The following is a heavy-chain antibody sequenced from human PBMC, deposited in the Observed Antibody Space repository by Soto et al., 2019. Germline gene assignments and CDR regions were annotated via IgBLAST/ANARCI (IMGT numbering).Heavy chain of an antibody. CDR3: ARDQYYDFWSGYYYFYFYGMDV. CDR1: VFTFSSYA. CDR2: ISYDGSNK. D-gene: IGHD3-3*01. Sequence: HPGGSLRLSCASSVFTFSSYAMHWVRQAPGKGLEWVAVISYDGSNKYYADSVKGRFTISRDNSKNTLYLQMNSLRAEDTAVYYCARDQYYDFWSGYYYFYFYGMDVWGQGTTFTISS. V-gene: IGHV3-30-3*01. J-gene: IGHJ6*02.